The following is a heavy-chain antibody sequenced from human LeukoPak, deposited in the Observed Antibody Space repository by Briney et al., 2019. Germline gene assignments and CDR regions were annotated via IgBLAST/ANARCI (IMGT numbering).Heavy chain of an antibody. CDR1: GYTFTSDD. J-gene: IGHJ6*02. D-gene: IGHD2-2*01. CDR2: MNPNSGNT. V-gene: IGHV1-8*01. Sequence: ASVKGSCKASGYTFTSDDINWVRQATGQGLEWMGWMNPNSGNTGYAQKFQGRVTMTRNTSISTAYMELSSLRSEDTAVYYCARGSLHCSSTSCYLGIYYYGMDVWGQGTTVTVSS. CDR3: ARGSLHCSSTSCYLGIYYYGMDV.